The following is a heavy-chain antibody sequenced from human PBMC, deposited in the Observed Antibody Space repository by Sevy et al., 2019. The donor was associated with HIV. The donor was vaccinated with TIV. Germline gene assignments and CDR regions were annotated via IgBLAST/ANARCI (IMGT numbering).Heavy chain of an antibody. V-gene: IGHV3-23*01. J-gene: IGHJ6*02. CDR3: AKDKGDSKINYYYSGIDV. CDR1: GFTFNNYA. Sequence: GGSLRLSCLASGFTFNNYAMSWVRQAPGKGLEWVSLISGSGGNTYYADSVKGRCAISRDNSKNTLYLQVNSLRAEDTAVYYCAKDKGDSKINYYYSGIDVWGQGATVTVSS. CDR2: ISGSGGNT. D-gene: IGHD2-21*02.